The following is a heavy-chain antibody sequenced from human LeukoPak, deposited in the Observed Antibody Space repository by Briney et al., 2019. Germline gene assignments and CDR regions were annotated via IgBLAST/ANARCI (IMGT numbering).Heavy chain of an antibody. CDR2: IYPGDSDT. V-gene: IGHV5-51*01. CDR1: GYSFTSYW. CDR3: ARRGRDGYNSDWFDP. Sequence: GESLKISCKGSGYSFTSYWIGWVRPMPGKGLEWMGIIYPGDSDTRYSPSFQGQVTISADKSISTAYLQWSSLKASDTAMYYCARRGRDGYNSDWFDPWGQGTLVTVSS. J-gene: IGHJ5*02. D-gene: IGHD5-24*01.